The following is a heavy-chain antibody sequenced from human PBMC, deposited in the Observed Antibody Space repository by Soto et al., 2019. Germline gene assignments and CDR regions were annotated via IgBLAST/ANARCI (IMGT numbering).Heavy chain of an antibody. CDR2: IWYDGSNK. CDR3: ARVGWELSLNGMDV. CDR1: GFTFSSYG. Sequence: QVQLVESGGGVVQPGRSLRLSCAASGFTFSSYGMHWVRQAPGKGLEWVAVIWYDGSNKYYADSVKGRFTISRDNSKNTLYLQMISLRAEDTAVYYCARVGWELSLNGMDVWGQGTTVTVSS. D-gene: IGHD1-26*01. V-gene: IGHV3-33*01. J-gene: IGHJ6*02.